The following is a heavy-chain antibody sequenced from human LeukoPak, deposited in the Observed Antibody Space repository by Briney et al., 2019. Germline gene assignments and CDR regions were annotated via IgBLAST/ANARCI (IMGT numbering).Heavy chain of an antibody. J-gene: IGHJ5*02. Sequence: SETLSLTCTVSGDSISSYYWSWIRQPPGKGLEWIGYIYYSGSTNYNPSLKSRVTISVDTSKNQFSLKLSSVTAADTAVYYCARDTREYSSGWSNWFDPWGQGTLVTVSS. V-gene: IGHV4-59*01. D-gene: IGHD6-19*01. CDR3: ARDTREYSSGWSNWFDP. CDR1: GDSISSYY. CDR2: IYYSGST.